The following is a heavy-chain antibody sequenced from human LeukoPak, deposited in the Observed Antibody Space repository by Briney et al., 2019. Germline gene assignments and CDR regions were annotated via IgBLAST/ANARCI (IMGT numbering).Heavy chain of an antibody. CDR2: IYYSGIT. V-gene: IGHV4-59*01. J-gene: IGHJ5*02. CDR3: ARDLAGRQDP. Sequence: SETLSLTCTVSGGSISSYYWSWIRQPPGKGLEWIGYIYYSGITNYNPTLKSRVSISVDTSKNQCSLKLSSVTAADTAVYYCARDLAGRQDPWGQGTLVTVSS. CDR1: GGSISSYY.